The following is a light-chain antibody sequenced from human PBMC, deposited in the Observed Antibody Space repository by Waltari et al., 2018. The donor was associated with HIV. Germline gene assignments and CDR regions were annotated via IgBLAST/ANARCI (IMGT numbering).Light chain of an antibody. Sequence: QSALTQPASVSGSPGQSIPISCTGSSSDVGSYSLVSWYQPHPGKAPKLMIYEGNKRPAGVANRVSGSKSGHTAALTISGLQAEDEADYYCSSYTSFSTVLFGGGTKLTVL. J-gene: IGLJ2*01. CDR2: EGN. V-gene: IGLV2-23*03. CDR3: SSYTSFSTVL. CDR1: SSDVGSYSL.